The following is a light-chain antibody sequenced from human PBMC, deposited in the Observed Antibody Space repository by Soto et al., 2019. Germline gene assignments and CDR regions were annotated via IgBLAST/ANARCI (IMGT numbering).Light chain of an antibody. J-gene: IGKJ5*01. CDR1: QSVSSN. V-gene: IGKV3-15*01. CDR2: DAS. CDR3: QQNNDWPT. Sequence: EIVMTQSPATLSVSAGERATLSCRASQSVSSNLAWYQQKPGQAPRLLIYDASTRASGIPARFSGSGSGTEFILTISSVEYEDFAIYYCQQNNDWPTFGQGTRLEIK.